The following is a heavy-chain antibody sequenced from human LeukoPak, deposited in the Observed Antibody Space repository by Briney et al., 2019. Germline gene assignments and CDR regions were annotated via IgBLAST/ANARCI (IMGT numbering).Heavy chain of an antibody. D-gene: IGHD1-1*01. J-gene: IGHJ4*02. CDR2: IYRSEST. CDR3: ARVNWIFDY. CDR1: GYSISSGYH. Sequence: SETLSLTCTVSGYSISSGYHWGWIRQPPGKGLEWIGSIYRSESTYYNPSLKSRVTISVDTSKNQFSLKLSSVTAADTAVYYCARVNWIFDYWGQGTLVTVSS. V-gene: IGHV4-38-2*02.